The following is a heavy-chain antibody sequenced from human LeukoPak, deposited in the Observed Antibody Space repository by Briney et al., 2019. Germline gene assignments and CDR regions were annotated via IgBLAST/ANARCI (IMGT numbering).Heavy chain of an antibody. CDR1: GFTFSSYS. J-gene: IGHJ4*02. Sequence: GGSLRLSCAASGFTFSSYSMNWVRQAPGKGLEWVSYISSSRNYIFYADSVKGRFTISRDNAKNSLYLQMNSLKAEDTAVYYCARDPYYYDSSGYYGEGFDYWGQGTLVTVSS. CDR3: ARDPYYYDSSGYYGEGFDY. D-gene: IGHD3-22*01. V-gene: IGHV3-21*01. CDR2: ISSSRNYI.